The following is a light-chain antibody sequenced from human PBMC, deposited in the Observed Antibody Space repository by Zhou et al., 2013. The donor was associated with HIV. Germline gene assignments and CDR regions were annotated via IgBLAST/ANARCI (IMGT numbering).Light chain of an antibody. Sequence: DIQMTQSPSSLSASVGDRVTITCRASQDIDFYLNWYQQKPGEAPKLLIYGASHLESGVPPRFSGSGSATVFTLTISSLQPEDFATYFCQQSYSTPYSFGQGTKLEI. CDR2: GAS. CDR3: QQSYSTPYS. J-gene: IGKJ2*03. V-gene: IGKV1-39*01. CDR1: QDIDFY.